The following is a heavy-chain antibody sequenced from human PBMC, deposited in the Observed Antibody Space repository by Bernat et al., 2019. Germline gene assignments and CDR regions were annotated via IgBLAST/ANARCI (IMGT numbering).Heavy chain of an antibody. CDR1: GGSISTYY. CDR3: ARGSQYPEYYYDY. D-gene: IGHD2-2*02. V-gene: IGHV4-59*08. CDR2: IYYSGST. Sequence: QLQESGPGLVKPSETLSLTCTVSGGSISTYYWTWIRQPPGKGLEWIGYIYYSGSTNYNPSLKSRLTMSVDTSKNQFSLKLSSVTAADTAVYFCARGSQYPEYYYDYWGQGTLVTVSS. J-gene: IGHJ4*02.